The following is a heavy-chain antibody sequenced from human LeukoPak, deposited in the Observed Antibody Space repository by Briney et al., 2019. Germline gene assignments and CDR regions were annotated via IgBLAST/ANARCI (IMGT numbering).Heavy chain of an antibody. V-gene: IGHV3-7*01. CDR3: ARGYSSGFYQVAEYFQQ. CDR2: IKQDGSDK. D-gene: IGHD6-19*01. CDR1: GFTFSNYW. Sequence: GGSLRLSCAASGFTFSNYWMSWVRQAPGKGLEWVANIKQDGSDKYYVDSVKGRFTISRDNAKNSVYLQMNSLRAEDTAVYYCARGYSSGFYQVAEYFQQWGQGTLVTVSS. J-gene: IGHJ1*01.